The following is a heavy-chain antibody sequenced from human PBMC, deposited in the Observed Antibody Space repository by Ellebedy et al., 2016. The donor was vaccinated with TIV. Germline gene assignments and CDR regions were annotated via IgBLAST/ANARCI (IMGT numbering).Heavy chain of an antibody. CDR2: VIGGSGHT. Sequence: AASVKVSCKTTGYTFTSYSLHWVRQAPGQSLEWMGWVIGGSGHTKYSQNFQARVTSTRDTSANTAYMELSSLRSEDTAVYYCARGLAATDFDSWGQGTLVTVSS. CDR1: GYTFTSYS. D-gene: IGHD1-26*01. CDR3: ARGLAATDFDS. J-gene: IGHJ4*02. V-gene: IGHV1-3*01.